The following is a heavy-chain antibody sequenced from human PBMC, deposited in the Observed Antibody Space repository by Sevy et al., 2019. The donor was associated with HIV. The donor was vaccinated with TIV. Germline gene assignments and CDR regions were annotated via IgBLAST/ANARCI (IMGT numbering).Heavy chain of an antibody. CDR1: AGSISSGGFY. V-gene: IGHV4-31*03. Sequence: SETLSLTCTVSAGSISSGGFYWSWIRQHPGKGLEWIGYIYNSGNTYYNPSLMSRVTISVDTSKNQFSLKLSSVTAADTALYYCARANKFNWNRLYFDYWGQGTLVTVSS. CDR3: ARANKFNWNRLYFDY. J-gene: IGHJ4*02. CDR2: IYNSGNT. D-gene: IGHD1-20*01.